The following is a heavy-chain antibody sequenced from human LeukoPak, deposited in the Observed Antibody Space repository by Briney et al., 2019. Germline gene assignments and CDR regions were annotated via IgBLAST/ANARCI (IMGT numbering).Heavy chain of an antibody. D-gene: IGHD1-7*01. Sequence: SETLSLTCTVSGGSISSGSYYWSWIRQPAGKGLEWIGRIYTSGSTNYNPSLKSRVTISVDTSKNQFSLKLSSVTAADTAVYYCARGNPGITGTRFFDYWGQGTLVTVSS. V-gene: IGHV4-61*02. CDR1: GGSISSGSYY. J-gene: IGHJ4*02. CDR2: IYTSGST. CDR3: ARGNPGITGTRFFDY.